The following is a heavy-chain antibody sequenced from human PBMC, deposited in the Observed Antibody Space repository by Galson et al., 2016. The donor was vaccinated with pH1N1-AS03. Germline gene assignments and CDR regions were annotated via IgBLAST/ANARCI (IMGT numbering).Heavy chain of an antibody. Sequence: SLRLSCAASGFTFSSYNIHWVRQAPGKRLEWVSYITASSSSINYADSVRGRFTISRDNAKNSVYLQMNSLRAEDTAVYFCARGGGIAVPGGLDVWGQGTTVTVSS. CDR1: GFTFSSYN. D-gene: IGHD6-19*01. CDR2: ITASSSSI. V-gene: IGHV3-48*04. CDR3: ARGGGIAVPGGLDV. J-gene: IGHJ6*02.